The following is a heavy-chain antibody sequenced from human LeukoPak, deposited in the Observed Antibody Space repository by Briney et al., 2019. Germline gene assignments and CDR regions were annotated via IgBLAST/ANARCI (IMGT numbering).Heavy chain of an antibody. CDR2: MSGSGGST. CDR1: GFTFSSYA. V-gene: IGHV3-23*01. Sequence: GGSLRLSCAASGFTFSSYAMSWVRQAPGEGREWVSSMSGSGGSTYYADSVKGPFTNSRDNSQNTLYLQMNGLRAEDTAVYYCAEDVDRSGPNAYFQHWGQGTLVTVSS. J-gene: IGHJ1*01. CDR3: AEDVDRSGPNAYFQH. D-gene: IGHD3-22*01.